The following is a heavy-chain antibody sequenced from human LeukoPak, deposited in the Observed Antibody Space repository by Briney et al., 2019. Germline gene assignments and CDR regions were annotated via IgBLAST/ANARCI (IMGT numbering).Heavy chain of an antibody. J-gene: IGHJ3*02. CDR3: ARDAPTTGTTRGAFDI. Sequence: SETLSLTCTVSGGSISSYYWSWIRQPAGKGLEWIGRIYTSGSTNYNPSLKSRVTISADTSKNQFSLKLSSVTAADTAVYYCARDAPTTGTTRGAFDIWGQGTMVTVSS. V-gene: IGHV4-4*07. CDR1: GGSISSYY. D-gene: IGHD1-1*01. CDR2: IYTSGST.